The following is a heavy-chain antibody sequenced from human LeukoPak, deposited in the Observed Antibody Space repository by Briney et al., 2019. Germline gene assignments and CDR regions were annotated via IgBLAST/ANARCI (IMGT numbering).Heavy chain of an antibody. Sequence: GGSLRLSCAASGFTLSAYWMNWVRQAPGKGLQWLANIKQDGTVQHYVDSVKGRFTISRDNAKNSLFLQMNSLRAEDTALYYCARDYTATGAMDVWGQGTTVTVS. CDR3: ARDYTATGAMDV. J-gene: IGHJ6*02. CDR1: GFTLSAYW. V-gene: IGHV3-7*01. D-gene: IGHD2-21*02. CDR2: IKQDGTVQ.